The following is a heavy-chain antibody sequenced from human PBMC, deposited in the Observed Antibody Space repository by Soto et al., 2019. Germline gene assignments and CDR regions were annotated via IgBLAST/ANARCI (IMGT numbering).Heavy chain of an antibody. CDR3: ARQVYDSDTGPNFQYYFDS. J-gene: IGHJ4*02. V-gene: IGHV5-10-1*01. CDR1: GYSFAGYW. D-gene: IGHD3-22*01. Sequence: GESLKISCKGSGYSFAGYWITWVRQKPGKGLEWMGRIDPSDSQTYYSPSFRGHVTISVTKSITTVFLQWSSLRASDTAMYYCARQVYDSDTGPNFQYYFDSWDQGTLVTVSS. CDR2: IDPSDSQT.